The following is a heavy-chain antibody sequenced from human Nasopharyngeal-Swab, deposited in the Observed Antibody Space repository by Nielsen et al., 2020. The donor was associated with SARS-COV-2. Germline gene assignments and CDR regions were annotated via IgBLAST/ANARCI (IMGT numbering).Heavy chain of an antibody. CDR2: IYYSGST. V-gene: IGHV4-61*01. CDR3: ARGFDY. J-gene: IGHJ4*02. CDR1: GGSVSSGSYY. Sequence: SETLSLTCTVSGGSVSSGSYYWSWIRQPPGKGLEWIGYIYYSGSTNYNPSLKSRVTISVDTSKNQFSLKLSSVTAADTAVYYCARGFDYWGQGTLVTVSS.